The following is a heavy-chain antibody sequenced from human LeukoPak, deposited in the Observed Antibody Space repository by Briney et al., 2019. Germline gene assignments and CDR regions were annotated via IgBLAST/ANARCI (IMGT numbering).Heavy chain of an antibody. Sequence: GGSLRLSCAASGFTFSSYVMHWVRQAPGKGLEWVAVIWYDGSNKYYADSVKGRFTISRDNSKNTLYLQMNSLRAEDTAVYYCARDLRGYSSSWYPYYYYGMDVWGQGTTVTVSS. CDR1: GFTFSSYV. D-gene: IGHD6-13*01. V-gene: IGHV3-33*01. CDR3: ARDLRGYSSSWYPYYYYGMDV. J-gene: IGHJ6*02. CDR2: IWYDGSNK.